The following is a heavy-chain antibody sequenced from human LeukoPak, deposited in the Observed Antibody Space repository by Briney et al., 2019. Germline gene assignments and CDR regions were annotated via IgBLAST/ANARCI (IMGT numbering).Heavy chain of an antibody. J-gene: IGHJ4*02. Sequence: SETLSLTCTVSGGSLSGHYWSWIRQPPGKRLEWIGYVSYTGRTKYNPSLQSRVTISIDTSKSQFSLKLTSVAAADTAVYYCARGRGSLTYWGQGTLATVSS. CDR1: GGSLSGHY. CDR3: ARGRGSLTY. D-gene: IGHD3-10*01. V-gene: IGHV4-59*11. CDR2: VSYTGRT.